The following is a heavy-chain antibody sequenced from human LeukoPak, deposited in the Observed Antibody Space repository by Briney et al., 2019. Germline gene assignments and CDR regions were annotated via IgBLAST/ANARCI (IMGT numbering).Heavy chain of an antibody. Sequence: AGRSLRLSCAASGFTFSSYGMHWVRQAPGKGLEWVAVISYDGSNKYYADSVKGRFTISRDNSKNTLYLQMNSLRAEDTAVYYCAKDPITRDYFDYWGQGTLVTVSS. CDR1: GFTFSSYG. CDR2: ISYDGSNK. D-gene: IGHD3-10*01. CDR3: AKDPITRDYFDY. J-gene: IGHJ4*02. V-gene: IGHV3-30*18.